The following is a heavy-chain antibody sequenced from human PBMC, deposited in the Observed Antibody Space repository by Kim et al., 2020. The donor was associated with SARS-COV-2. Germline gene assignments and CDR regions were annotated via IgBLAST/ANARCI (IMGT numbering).Heavy chain of an antibody. CDR1: GFTFSNAW. V-gene: IGHV3-15*01. Sequence: GGSLRLSCAASGFTFSNAWMSWVRQAPGKGLEWVGRIKSKTDGGTTDYAAPVKGRVTISRDDSKNKLYLQMNSPKTEDTAVYYCTTQYPSYDCWSGYYMHAFDIGGQGTMVTVPS. J-gene: IGHJ3*02. CDR2: IKSKTDGGTT. CDR3: TTQYPSYDCWSGYYMHAFDI. D-gene: IGHD3-3*01.